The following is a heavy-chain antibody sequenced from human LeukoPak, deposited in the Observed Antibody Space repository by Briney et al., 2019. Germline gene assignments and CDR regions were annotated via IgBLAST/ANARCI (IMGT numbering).Heavy chain of an antibody. Sequence: PGGSLRLSCAASGFTFSSYSMNWVRQAPGKGLEWVSSISGSSSYIYYTDSLKGRFTISRHNAKNSLYLQMNSLRAEDTAVYYCARDHQLHCSGGSCSLMDVWGKGTTVTISS. CDR2: ISGSSSYI. J-gene: IGHJ6*03. CDR3: ARDHQLHCSGGSCSLMDV. CDR1: GFTFSSYS. D-gene: IGHD2-15*01. V-gene: IGHV3-21*01.